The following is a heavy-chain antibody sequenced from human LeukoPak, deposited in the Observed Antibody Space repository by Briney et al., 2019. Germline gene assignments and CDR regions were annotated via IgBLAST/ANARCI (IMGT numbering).Heavy chain of an antibody. J-gene: IGHJ4*02. V-gene: IGHV1-2*02. D-gene: IGHD4-11*01. CDR2: MNPNSGGT. Sequence: ASVKVSCKASGYTFTSYDINWVRQATGQGLEWMGWMNPNSGGTNYAQKFQGRVTMTRDTSISTAYMELSRLRSDDTAVYYCARSEDYSNYSFDYWGQGTLVTVSS. CDR1: GYTFTSYD. CDR3: ARSEDYSNYSFDY.